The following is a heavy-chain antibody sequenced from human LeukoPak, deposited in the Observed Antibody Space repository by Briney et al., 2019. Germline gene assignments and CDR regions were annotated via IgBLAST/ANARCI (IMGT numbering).Heavy chain of an antibody. D-gene: IGHD3-10*01. CDR3: ARQPSSMVSYYYYGMDV. CDR2: TSYSARP. CDR1: GGSFSGYY. V-gene: IGHV4-59*08. J-gene: IGHJ6*02. Sequence: SETLSLTRAVYGGSFSGYYWSWIRQPPAKGLEWIGYTSYSARPHYSPSLKSLVTISVHTSKNLCSLKLSSVTAADTAADYCARQPSSMVSYYYYGMDVWGQGTTVTVSS.